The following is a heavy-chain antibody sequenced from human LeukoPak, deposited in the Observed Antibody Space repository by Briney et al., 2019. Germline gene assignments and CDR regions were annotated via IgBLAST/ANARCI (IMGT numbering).Heavy chain of an antibody. CDR1: GGSLSSSTYY. D-gene: IGHD3-3*01. V-gene: IGHV4-39*01. J-gene: IGHJ6*03. Sequence: PSETLYLTCSVSGGSLSSSTYYWGWIRQPPGNGLEWIGTIYYSGHTYYNPSLKSRVTIFVDTSQNQFSLKLSSVTAADTAVYYCARHRRDHDFWGGSNPTHYYYYMDVWGKGTTVTVSS. CDR2: IYYSGHT. CDR3: ARHRRDHDFWGGSNPTHYYYYMDV.